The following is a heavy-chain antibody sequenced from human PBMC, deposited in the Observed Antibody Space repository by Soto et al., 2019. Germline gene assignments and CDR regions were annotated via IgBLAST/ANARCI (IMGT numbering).Heavy chain of an antibody. Sequence: SETLSLTCTVSGGSVSSGIYYWSWIRQPPGKGLEWIGYIYYSGSTNYNPSLKSRVTISVDTSKNQFSLKLSSVTAADTAVYYCAGRDGYNFAEYFQHWGQGTLVTVS. CDR2: IYYSGST. D-gene: IGHD5-12*01. V-gene: IGHV4-61*01. J-gene: IGHJ1*01. CDR3: AGRDGYNFAEYFQH. CDR1: GGSVSSGIYY.